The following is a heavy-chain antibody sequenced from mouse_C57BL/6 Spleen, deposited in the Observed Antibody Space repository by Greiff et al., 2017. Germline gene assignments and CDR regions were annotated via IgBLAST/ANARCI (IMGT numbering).Heavy chain of an antibody. CDR3: AREDPTWFAY. J-gene: IGHJ3*01. CDR1: GFTFSSYA. V-gene: IGHV5-4*01. Sequence: EVMLVESGGGLVKPGGSLKLSCAASGFTFSSYAMSWVRQTPEKRLEWVATISDGGSYTYYPDNVKGRFTISRDNAKNNLYLQMSHLKSEDTAMYYCAREDPTWFAYWGQGTLVTVSA. CDR2: ISDGGSYT.